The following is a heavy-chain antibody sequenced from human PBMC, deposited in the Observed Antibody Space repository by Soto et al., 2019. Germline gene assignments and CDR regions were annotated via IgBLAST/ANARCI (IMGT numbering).Heavy chain of an antibody. V-gene: IGHV2-5*01. Sequence: QITLKESGPTLVNPTQTLTVTCTFSGFSLSTSGVGVGWIRQPPGKALEWLALIYWNDDKRYSSSLMNRFTITKDTSKTLVVLTMTNMDPVDTATYYLAPTFGYPNYWGHGNLVALAS. D-gene: IGHD5-18*01. J-gene: IGHJ4*01. CDR3: APTFGYPNY. CDR1: GFSLSTSGVG. CDR2: IYWNDDK.